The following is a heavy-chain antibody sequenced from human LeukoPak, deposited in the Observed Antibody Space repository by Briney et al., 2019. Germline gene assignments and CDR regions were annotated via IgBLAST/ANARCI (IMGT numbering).Heavy chain of an antibody. V-gene: IGHV3-21*01. D-gene: IGHD5-18*01. J-gene: IGHJ3*02. CDR3: ARLDTAMDYSAFDI. CDR1: GFTFSSYY. Sequence: GGSLRLSCAASGFTFSSYYMNWVRQAPGKGLEWVSSISSSSSYIHYADSVKGRFTISRDNAKNSLYLQMNSLRAEDTAVYYCARLDTAMDYSAFDIWGQGTMVTVSS. CDR2: ISSSSSYI.